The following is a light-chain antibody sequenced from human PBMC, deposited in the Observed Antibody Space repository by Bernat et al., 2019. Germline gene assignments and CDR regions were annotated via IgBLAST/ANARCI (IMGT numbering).Light chain of an antibody. CDR2: DVS. V-gene: IGLV2-14*01. J-gene: IGLJ1*01. CDR1: SSDVGGYNY. Sequence: QSALTQPASVSGSPGQSITISCTGTSSDVGGYNYVSWYQQHPGKAPKLMISDVSDRPSGVSNRFSGSKSGNTASLTISGLQAEDEADYYCSSYTSTSTPYVFETGTKVTVL. CDR3: SSYTSTSTPYV.